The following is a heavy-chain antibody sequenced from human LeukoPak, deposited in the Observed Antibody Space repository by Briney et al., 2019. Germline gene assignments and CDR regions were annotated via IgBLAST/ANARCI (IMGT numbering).Heavy chain of an antibody. CDR3: AAAPYCSSTSCPLRDYYYYGMDV. V-gene: IGHV1-58*02. CDR1: GFTFTSSA. CDR2: IVVGSVNT. Sequence: ASVKVSCKASGFTFTSSAMQWVRQARGQRLEWIGWIVVGSVNTNYAQKFQERVTITRDMSTSTAYMELSSLRSEDTAVYYCAAAPYCSSTSCPLRDYYYYGMDVWGQGTTVTVSS. J-gene: IGHJ6*02. D-gene: IGHD2-2*01.